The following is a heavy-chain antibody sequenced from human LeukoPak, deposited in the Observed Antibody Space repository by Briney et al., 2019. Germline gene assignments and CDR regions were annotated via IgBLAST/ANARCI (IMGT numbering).Heavy chain of an antibody. D-gene: IGHD4-11*01. V-gene: IGHV3-7*01. CDR2: INQDGSVE. CDR1: GFTFSRSW. Sequence: GESLRLSCAGSGFTFSRSWMTWVRQAAGKGLEWVASINQDGSVEHYMDPVKGRFTISRDNAENSLYLQMNSLRAEDTAVYYCAKLLGDVTTFDYWGQGTLVTVSS. J-gene: IGHJ4*02. CDR3: AKLLGDVTTFDY.